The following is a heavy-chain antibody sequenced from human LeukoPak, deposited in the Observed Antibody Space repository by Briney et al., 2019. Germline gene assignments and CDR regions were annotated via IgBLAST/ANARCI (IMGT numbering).Heavy chain of an antibody. CDR1: GGSISSGGYY. CDR3: AGGYCSSTSCYSFDY. J-gene: IGHJ4*02. D-gene: IGHD2-2*02. V-gene: IGHV4-31*03. CDR2: IYYSGST. Sequence: SQTLSLTCTVSGGSISSGGYYWSWIRQHPGKGLEWIGYIYYSGSTYYNPSLKSRVTISVDTSKNQFSLKLSSVTAADTAVYYCAGGYCSSTSCYSFDYWGQGTLDTVSS.